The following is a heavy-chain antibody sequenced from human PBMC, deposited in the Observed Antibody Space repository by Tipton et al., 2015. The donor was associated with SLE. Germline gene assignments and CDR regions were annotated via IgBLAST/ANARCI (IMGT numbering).Heavy chain of an antibody. CDR2: FYTTGST. V-gene: IGHV4-61*09. CDR1: GASISSGSYY. Sequence: TLSLTCTVSGASISSGSYYWSWVRQPAGKGLEWLGYFYTTGSTNYNPSLTSRITISVDTSKNQFSLKLSSVTAADTAVYYCARDKTYYDFWSGYPDAFDIWGQGTMVTVSS. J-gene: IGHJ3*02. CDR3: ARDKTYYDFWSGYPDAFDI. D-gene: IGHD3-3*01.